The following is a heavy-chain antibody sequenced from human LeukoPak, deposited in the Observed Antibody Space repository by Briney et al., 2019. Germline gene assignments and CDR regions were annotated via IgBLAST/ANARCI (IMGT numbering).Heavy chain of an antibody. CDR2: IGTAGDT. Sequence: DPGGSLRLSCAASGFTFSNYDMHWVRQATGKGLEWVSAIGTAGDTYYPGSVKGRFTISRDNAKNSLYLQMNSLRAEDTAVYYCARDSILRFLEPNDAFDIWGQGTMVTVSS. J-gene: IGHJ3*02. V-gene: IGHV3-13*01. CDR3: ARDSILRFLEPNDAFDI. CDR1: GFTFSNYD. D-gene: IGHD3-3*01.